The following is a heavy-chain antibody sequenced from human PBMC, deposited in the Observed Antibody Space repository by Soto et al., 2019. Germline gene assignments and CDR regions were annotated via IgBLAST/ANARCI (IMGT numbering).Heavy chain of an antibody. D-gene: IGHD1-26*01. V-gene: IGHV3-23*01. CDR3: GKGLGSTRLNGPPDY. CDR2: LNGGGDIT. J-gene: IGHJ4*02. CDR1: GFTFSSYA. Sequence: GGSLRLSCAASGFTFSSYAMNWVRQAPGKGLEWVSALNGGGDITYYADSVKGRFTISRDNSKNTLYLQMNSLRAEDTAVYYCGKGLGSTRLNGPPDYCGQGALVTVS.